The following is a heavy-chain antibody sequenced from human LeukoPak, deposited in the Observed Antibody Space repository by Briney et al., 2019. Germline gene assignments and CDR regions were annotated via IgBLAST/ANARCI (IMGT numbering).Heavy chain of an antibody. J-gene: IGHJ4*02. Sequence: PSETLSLTCTVSSGSISSYYWSWIRQPPGKGLEWIGYIYTSGSTNYNPSLKSRVTISVDTSKNQFSLKLSSVTAADTAVYYCARAPYYDLWGQGTLVTVSS. V-gene: IGHV4-4*09. CDR2: IYTSGST. CDR3: ARAPYYDL. D-gene: IGHD3-3*01. CDR1: SGSISSYY.